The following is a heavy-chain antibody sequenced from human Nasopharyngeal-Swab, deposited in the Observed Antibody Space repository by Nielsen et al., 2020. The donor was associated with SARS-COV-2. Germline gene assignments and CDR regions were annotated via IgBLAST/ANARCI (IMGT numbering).Heavy chain of an antibody. V-gene: IGHV3-21*01. CDR3: AGAPKQVWSRDYFDA. J-gene: IGHJ4*02. CDR1: GFTFSTYS. Sequence: ATLPLTCAASGFTFSTYSMNWVRQAPGKGPEYVSSISSSSSYTYYADSVKGRFTISRDNDKNSLYLQMNSLRAEDSAVYYCAGAPKQVWSRDYFDAWGQGMLVTVSS. CDR2: ISSSSSYT. D-gene: IGHD5-18*01.